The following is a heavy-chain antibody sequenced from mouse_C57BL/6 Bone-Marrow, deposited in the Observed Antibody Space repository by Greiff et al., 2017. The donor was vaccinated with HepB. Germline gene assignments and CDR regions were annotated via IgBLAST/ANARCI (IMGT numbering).Heavy chain of an antibody. CDR3: ARATTVGGYYYAMDY. D-gene: IGHD1-1*01. J-gene: IGHJ4*01. CDR1: GYSITSGYY. Sequence: ESGPGLVKPSQSLSLTCSVTGYSITSGYYWNWIRQFPGNKLEWMGYISYDGSNKYNPSLKNRISITRDTSKNQFFLKLNSVTTEDTATYYCARATTVGGYYYAMDYWGQGTSVTVSS. V-gene: IGHV3-6*01. CDR2: ISYDGSN.